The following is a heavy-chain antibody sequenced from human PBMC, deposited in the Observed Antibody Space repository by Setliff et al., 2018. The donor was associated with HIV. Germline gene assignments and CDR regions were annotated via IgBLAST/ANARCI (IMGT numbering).Heavy chain of an antibody. CDR1: GASFSGYF. Sequence: SETLSLTCPLYGASFSGYFWTWIRQPPGKGLEWIGNVYYTGSTNYNPSLKSRITISIDTSKSQFSLKLTSVAAADTAVYYCARDSGGYNYGFAVGSFYYWGQGALVTVSS. CDR2: VYYTGST. J-gene: IGHJ4*02. CDR3: ARDSGGYNYGFAVGSFYY. V-gene: IGHV4-59*01. D-gene: IGHD5-18*01.